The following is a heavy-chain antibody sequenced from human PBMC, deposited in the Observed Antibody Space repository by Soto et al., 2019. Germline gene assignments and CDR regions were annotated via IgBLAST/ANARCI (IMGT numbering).Heavy chain of an antibody. J-gene: IGHJ4*02. V-gene: IGHV1-18*01. CDR1: GYTFTSYG. D-gene: IGHD1-26*01. CDR2: ISANNGNT. CDR3: ARDRGSYALDY. Sequence: QVQLVQSGAEVKKPGASVKVSCKASGYTFTSYGISWVRQAPRQGLEWMGWISANNGNTNYAQKLQGRVTMTTATSTSTAQMELRRLRSDDTAVYYCARDRGSYALDYWGQGTLVTVSS.